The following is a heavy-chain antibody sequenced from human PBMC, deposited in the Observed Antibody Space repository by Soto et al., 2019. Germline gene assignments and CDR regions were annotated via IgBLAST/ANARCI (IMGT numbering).Heavy chain of an antibody. J-gene: IGHJ4*02. Sequence: PGGSLRLSCTASGFTFSNYGMNWVRQAPGKGLQWVSTINTDGRNTHYADSVNGRFTISRDNSRNTLFLQMNSLRADDTAVYYCGRDAGNGDDMFDYWGQGTQVTVSS. D-gene: IGHD3-22*01. CDR3: GRDAGNGDDMFDY. CDR2: INTDGRNT. V-gene: IGHV3-23*01. CDR1: GFTFSNYG.